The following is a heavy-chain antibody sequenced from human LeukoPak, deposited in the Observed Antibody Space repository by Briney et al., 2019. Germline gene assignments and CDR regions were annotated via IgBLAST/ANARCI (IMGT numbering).Heavy chain of an antibody. CDR2: ISGGGGST. Sequence: GGSLRRSCAASGFTFYAYAMQWVRPAPGKGLEWVSLISGGGGSTYYADSVKGRFTISRDKSKNSLYLQMNSLRTEDTALYYCAKDIPYDSNGYWGQGTLVTVSS. CDR1: GFTFYAYA. CDR3: AKDIPYDSNGY. V-gene: IGHV3-43*02. D-gene: IGHD3-22*01. J-gene: IGHJ4*02.